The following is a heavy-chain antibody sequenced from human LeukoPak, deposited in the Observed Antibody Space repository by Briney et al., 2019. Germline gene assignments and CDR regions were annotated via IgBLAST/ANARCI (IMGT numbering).Heavy chain of an antibody. Sequence: ASVKVSCKSSGFAFTDEYIHWVRQAPGQGLEWMGWINPYSGAINYAQKFQGRVTLTRDTSISTAYMELSRLTSGDTAVYYCAKAPPWTSGCPGLDSWGQGTLVTVSS. CDR3: AKAPPWTSGCPGLDS. J-gene: IGHJ4*02. V-gene: IGHV1-2*02. D-gene: IGHD6-19*01. CDR1: GFAFTDEY. CDR2: INPYSGAI.